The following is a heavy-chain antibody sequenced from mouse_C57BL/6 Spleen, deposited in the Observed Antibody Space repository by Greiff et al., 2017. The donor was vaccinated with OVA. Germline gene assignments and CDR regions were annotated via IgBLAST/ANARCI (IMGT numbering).Heavy chain of an antibody. D-gene: IGHD2-4*01. J-gene: IGHJ4*01. CDR2: ISYDGSN. V-gene: IGHV3-6*01. CDR3: ARDDYDPMDY. CDR1: GYSITSGYY. Sequence: DVKLQESGPGLVKPSQSLSLTCSVTGYSITSGYYWNWIRQFPGNKLEWMGYISYDGSNNYNPSLKNRISITRYTSKNQFFLKLNSVTTEDTATYYCARDDYDPMDYWGQGTSVTVSS.